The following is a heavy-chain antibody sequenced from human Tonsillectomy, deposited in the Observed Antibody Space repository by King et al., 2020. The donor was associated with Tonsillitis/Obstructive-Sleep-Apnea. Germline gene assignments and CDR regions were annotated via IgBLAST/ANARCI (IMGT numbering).Heavy chain of an antibody. J-gene: IGHJ6*02. V-gene: IGHV4-59*08. D-gene: IGHD4-11*01. CDR3: ERGDYSNYYYGMDV. Sequence: QLQESGPGLVKPSETLSLTCTVSGGSISSYYWSWIRQPPGKGLEWIGYIYYSGSTNYNPSLKSRVTISVDTSKNQFSLKLSSVTAADTAVYYCERGDYSNYYYGMDVWGQGTTVTVSS. CDR1: GGSISSYY. CDR2: IYYSGST.